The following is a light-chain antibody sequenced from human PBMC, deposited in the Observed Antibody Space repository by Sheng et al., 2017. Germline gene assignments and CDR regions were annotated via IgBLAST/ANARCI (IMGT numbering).Light chain of an antibody. V-gene: IGKV3-11*01. CDR1: QSVGRY. CDR3: QQRSNWPPFLT. CDR2: DAS. Sequence: EIVLIQSPATLSLSPGERATLSCRASQSVGRYLAWYQQKPGQAPRLLIYDASNRATGIPARFSGSGSGTDFTLTISSLEPEDFAVYYCQQRSNWPPFLTFGGGTKVEI. J-gene: IGKJ4*01.